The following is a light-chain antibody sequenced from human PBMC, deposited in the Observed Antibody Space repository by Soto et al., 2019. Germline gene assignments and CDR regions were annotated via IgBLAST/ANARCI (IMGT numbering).Light chain of an antibody. J-gene: IGLJ2*01. V-gene: IGLV2-14*03. CDR2: DVS. CDR1: SSDVGRYNY. Sequence: QSALPQPASVSGSPGPAITISCTGSSSDVGRYNYVSWYQQHPGKAPKLMIYDVSNQPSGISNRFSGSKSGNTASLTISGLQAEDEADYYCSSYTRSYTLVFGGGTTLTVL. CDR3: SSYTRSYTLV.